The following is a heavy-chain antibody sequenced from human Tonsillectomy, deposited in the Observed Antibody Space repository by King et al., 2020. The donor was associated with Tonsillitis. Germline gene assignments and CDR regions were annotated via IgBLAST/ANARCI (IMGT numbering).Heavy chain of an antibody. CDR3: ARPRDSMGYLDY. CDR2: ISYDGSTK. J-gene: IGHJ4*02. Sequence: VQLVESGGGVVQPGRSLRLSCAASGFTFSDYGIHWVRQAPGKGLEWVAVISYDGSTKYYADSVKGRFTISRDNSKNTMYLQMNSLRAEDTAVYYCARPRDSMGYLDYWGQGTLVTVSS. CDR1: GFTFSDYG. V-gene: IGHV3-33*05. D-gene: IGHD3-22*01.